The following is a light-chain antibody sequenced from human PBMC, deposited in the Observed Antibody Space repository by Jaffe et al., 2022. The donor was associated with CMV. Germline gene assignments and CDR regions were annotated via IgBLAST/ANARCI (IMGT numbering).Light chain of an antibody. CDR3: SSYTTTSALV. CDR1: SSDIGAFNY. J-gene: IGLJ2*01. Sequence: QSALTQPASVSGSPGQSITISCAGTSSDIGAFNYVSWYQQHPGKAPKLIIYDVRSRPSGVSNRFSGSKSGNTASLTISGLQAEDDSYYYCSSYTTTSALVFGGGTKVTVL. CDR2: DVR. V-gene: IGLV2-14*03.